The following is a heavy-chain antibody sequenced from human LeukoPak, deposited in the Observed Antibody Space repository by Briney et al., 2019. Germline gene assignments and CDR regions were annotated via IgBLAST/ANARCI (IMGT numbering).Heavy chain of an antibody. Sequence: VASVKVSCKASGGTFSSYAISWVRQAPGQGLEWMGGIIPIFGTANYAQKFQGRVTITADESTSTAYMELSSLRSEDTAVHYCARAEGYYDSSGYYPYYFDYWGQGTLVTVSS. D-gene: IGHD3-22*01. CDR3: ARAEGYYDSSGYYPYYFDY. CDR2: IIPIFGTA. CDR1: GGTFSSYA. V-gene: IGHV1-69*13. J-gene: IGHJ4*02.